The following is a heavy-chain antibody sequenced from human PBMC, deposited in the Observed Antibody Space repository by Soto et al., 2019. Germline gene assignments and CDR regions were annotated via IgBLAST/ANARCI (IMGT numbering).Heavy chain of an antibody. Sequence: PGGSLRLSCTASVFTFSSYAMHWVRQAPGRGLEWVAVVSYDGSIENYVDSVRGRFTISRDNSKNTVFLQMNSLRVEDTAVYYCAKDLYYYDFSLDDSWGQGTLVTVSS. CDR2: VSYDGSIE. D-gene: IGHD3-16*01. CDR1: VFTFSSYA. CDR3: AKDLYYYDFSLDDS. J-gene: IGHJ5*02. V-gene: IGHV3-30*18.